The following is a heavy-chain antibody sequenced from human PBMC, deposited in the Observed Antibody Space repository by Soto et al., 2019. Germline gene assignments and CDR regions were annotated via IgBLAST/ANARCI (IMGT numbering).Heavy chain of an antibody. V-gene: IGHV4-61*08. Sequence: ETLSLTCTVSGDSISSGGFYWSWIRQPPGKGLEWIGYIYYSGSTNYNPSLKSRFPISVDTSKNHFSLKLSFVTAADTALYYCARLGEQLSTYYYYYYMDVWGKGTTVTVSS. J-gene: IGHJ6*03. CDR2: IYYSGST. D-gene: IGHD6-6*01. CDR3: ARLGEQLSTYYYYYYMDV. CDR1: GDSISSGGFY.